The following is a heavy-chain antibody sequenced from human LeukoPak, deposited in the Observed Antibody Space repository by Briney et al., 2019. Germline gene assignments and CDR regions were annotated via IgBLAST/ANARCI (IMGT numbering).Heavy chain of an antibody. CDR3: ARGSAPPRGFFDI. J-gene: IGHJ3*02. D-gene: IGHD1-26*01. V-gene: IGHV4-39*01. CDR2: IYYSGST. Sequence: SETLSLICTVSGGSISSSSYYWGWIRQPPGKGLEWIGSIYYSGSTYYNPSLKSRVTISVDTSKNQFSLKLSSVTAADTAVYYCARGSAPPRGFFDIWGQGTMVTVSS. CDR1: GGSISSSSYY.